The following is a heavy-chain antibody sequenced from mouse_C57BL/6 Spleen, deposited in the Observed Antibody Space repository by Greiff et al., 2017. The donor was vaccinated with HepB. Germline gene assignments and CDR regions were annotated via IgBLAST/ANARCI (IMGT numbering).Heavy chain of an antibody. J-gene: IGHJ3*01. CDR2: IYPGSGST. V-gene: IGHV1-55*01. CDR3: ARDDYDGGAWFAY. D-gene: IGHD2-4*01. CDR1: GYTFTSYW. Sequence: VQLQQSGAELVKPGASVKMSCKASGYTFTSYWITWVKQRPGQGLEWIGDIYPGSGSTNYNEKFKSKATLTVDTSSSTAYMQISSLTSEDSAVYYCARDDYDGGAWFAYWGQGTLVTVSA.